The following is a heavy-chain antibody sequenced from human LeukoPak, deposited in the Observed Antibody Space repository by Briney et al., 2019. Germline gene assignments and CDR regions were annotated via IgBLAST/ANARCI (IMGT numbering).Heavy chain of an antibody. Sequence: ASVKVSCKASGYTFTGYYMHWVRQAPGQGLEWMGWINPNSGGTNYARKFQGRVTMTRDTSISTAYMELSRLRSDDTAVYYCRVTLIQLWLEGGFDYWGQGTLVTVSS. CDR2: INPNSGGT. J-gene: IGHJ4*02. D-gene: IGHD5-18*01. CDR3: RVTLIQLWLEGGFDY. CDR1: GYTFTGYY. V-gene: IGHV1-2*02.